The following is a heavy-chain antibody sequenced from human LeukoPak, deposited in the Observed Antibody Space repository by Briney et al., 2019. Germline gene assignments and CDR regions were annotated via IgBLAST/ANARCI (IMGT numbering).Heavy chain of an antibody. J-gene: IGHJ4*02. V-gene: IGHV1-18*01. CDR3: ARDFSIAAAGTVDY. CDR1: GGTFSSYA. Sequence: ASVKVSCKASGGTFSSYAISWVRQAPGQGLEWMGWISAYNGNTNYAQKLQGRVTMTTDTSTSTAYMELRSLRSDDTAVYYCARDFSIAAAGTVDYWGQGTLVTVSS. D-gene: IGHD6-13*01. CDR2: ISAYNGNT.